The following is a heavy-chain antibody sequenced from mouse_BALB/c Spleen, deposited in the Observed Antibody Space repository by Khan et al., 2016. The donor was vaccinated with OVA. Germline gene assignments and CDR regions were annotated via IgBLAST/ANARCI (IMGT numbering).Heavy chain of an antibody. J-gene: IGHJ4*01. CDR2: ISTGGHYT. V-gene: IGHV5-9-3*01. D-gene: IGHD2-2*01. Sequence: EVELVESGGGLMTPGGSLKLSCSASGFTFRSYAMSWVRQTPAKRLECVATISTGGHYTFYPDSVKGRFTVSRDNAKNTLDLQMSSLRSEDTATYCCARSLVDYHAMDYWGQGTSVTVSS. CDR3: ARSLVDYHAMDY. CDR1: GFTFRSYA.